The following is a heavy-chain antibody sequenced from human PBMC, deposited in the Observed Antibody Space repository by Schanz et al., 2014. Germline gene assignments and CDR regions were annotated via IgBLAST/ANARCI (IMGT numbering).Heavy chain of an antibody. D-gene: IGHD6-6*01. CDR3: AKIWKGHPIEVRPGWSDGMDV. CDR1: GFSFSDYG. Sequence: QVQLVESGGGVVQPGRSLRLSCAGSGFSFSDYGMHWVRQAPGRGLEWVAVISYHGSERYSADSVKGRFTISRDNSKNTLYLQMNSLRAEDTAVYYCAKIWKGHPIEVRPGWSDGMDVWGQGTTVTVSS. V-gene: IGHV3-30*18. CDR2: ISYHGSER. J-gene: IGHJ6*02.